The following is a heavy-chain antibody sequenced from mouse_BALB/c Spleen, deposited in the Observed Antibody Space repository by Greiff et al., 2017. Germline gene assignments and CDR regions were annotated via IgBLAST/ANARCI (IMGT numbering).Heavy chain of an antibody. CDR1: GFTFNTYA. Sequence: DVKLVESGGGLVQPKGSLKLSCAASGFTFNTYAMNWVRQAPGKGLEWVARIRSKSNNYATYYADSVKDRFTISRDDSQSMLYLQMNNLKTEDTAMYYCVRQEDYYGSSSFAYWGQGTLVTVSA. V-gene: IGHV10-1*02. CDR3: VRQEDYYGSSSFAY. CDR2: IRSKSNNYAT. J-gene: IGHJ3*01. D-gene: IGHD1-1*01.